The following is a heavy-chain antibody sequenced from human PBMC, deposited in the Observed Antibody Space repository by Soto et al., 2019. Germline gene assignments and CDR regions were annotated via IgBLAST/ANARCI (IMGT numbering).Heavy chain of an antibody. CDR1: GCSSGSSVYF. CDR3: ATMGATAGSYYFEY. D-gene: IGHD1-26*01. Sequence: SETLPLTCTFSGCSSGSSVYFWSWIRQPPGKGLEWIGFISYTGSAYYNPSLKSRAAISVDTSKNQFSLKLTSVTAADAAVYYCATMGATAGSYYFEYWGQGALVTVSS. V-gene: IGHV4-30-4*01. J-gene: IGHJ4*02. CDR2: ISYTGSA.